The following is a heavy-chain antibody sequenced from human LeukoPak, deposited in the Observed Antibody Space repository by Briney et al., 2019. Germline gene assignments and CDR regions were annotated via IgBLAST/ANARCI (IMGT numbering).Heavy chain of an antibody. CDR3: ARGVVPAAMLDAFDI. V-gene: IGHV1-18*01. D-gene: IGHD2-2*01. J-gene: IGHJ3*02. CDR2: ISAYNGNT. CDR1: GYTFTSYG. Sequence: ASVKVSCKASGYTFTSYGISWVRQAPGQGLEWMGWISAYNGNTNYAQKLQGRVTITADESTSTAYMELSSLRSEDTAVYYCARGVVPAAMLDAFDIWGQGTMVTVSS.